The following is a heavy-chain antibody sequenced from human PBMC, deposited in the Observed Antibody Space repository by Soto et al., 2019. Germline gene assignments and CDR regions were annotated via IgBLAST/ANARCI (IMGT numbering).Heavy chain of an antibody. CDR3: ARDLNTVTNFYGSGIGY. V-gene: IGHV3-48*01. CDR2: ISSSSSTI. J-gene: IGHJ4*02. Sequence: EVQLVESGGGLVQPGGSLRLSCAASGFTFSSYSMNWVRQAPGKGLEWVSYISSSSSTIYYADSVKGRFTISRDNAKNSLYLQMNSLRAEDTAVYYCARDLNTVTNFYGSGIGYWGQGTLVTVSS. CDR1: GFTFSSYS. D-gene: IGHD3-10*01.